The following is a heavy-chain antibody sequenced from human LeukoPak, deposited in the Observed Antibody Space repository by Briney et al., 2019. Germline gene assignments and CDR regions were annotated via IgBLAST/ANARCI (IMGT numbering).Heavy chain of an antibody. J-gene: IGHJ4*02. V-gene: IGHV1-2*02. CDR2: INPNSGGT. CDR3: AGIAAADLPDY. Sequence: ASVTVSCTASGYTFTGYYMHWVRQAPGQGLAWMGWINPNSGGTNYAQKFQGRVTMTRDTSISTAYMELSRLRSDDTAVYYCAGIAAADLPDYWGQGTLVTVSS. D-gene: IGHD6-13*01. CDR1: GYTFTGYY.